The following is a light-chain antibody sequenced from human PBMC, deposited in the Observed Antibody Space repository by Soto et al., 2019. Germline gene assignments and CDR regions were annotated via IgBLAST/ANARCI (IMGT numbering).Light chain of an antibody. Sequence: VIWXTXSPSLLXXXXXXXXXXXXXMSQXXSSYLAWYQQKPGKAPELLIYAASTLQSGVPSRFSGSGSGTDFTLTISCLQSEDFATYYCQQYYSFPPTFGQGTKVEIK. CDR1: QXXSSY. CDR2: AAS. CDR3: QQYYSFPPT. V-gene: IGKV1D-8*01. J-gene: IGKJ1*01.